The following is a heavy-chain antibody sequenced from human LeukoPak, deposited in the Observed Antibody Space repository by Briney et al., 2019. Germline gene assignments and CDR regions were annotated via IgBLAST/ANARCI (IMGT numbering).Heavy chain of an antibody. CDR2: IWYDGSNK. D-gene: IGHD3-3*01. CDR1: GFTFSSYG. J-gene: IGHJ6*02. Sequence: GRSLRLSYAASGFTFSSYGMHWVRQAPGKGLEWVAVIWYDGSNKYYADSVKGRFTISRDNSKNTLYLQMNSLRAEDTAVYYCARDGYDFWSGYSGHYYYGMDVWGQGTTVTVSS. V-gene: IGHV3-33*01. CDR3: ARDGYDFWSGYSGHYYYGMDV.